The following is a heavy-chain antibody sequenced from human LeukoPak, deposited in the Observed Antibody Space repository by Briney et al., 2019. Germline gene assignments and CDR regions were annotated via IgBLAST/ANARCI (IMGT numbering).Heavy chain of an antibody. CDR2: DSFDGKNK. J-gene: IGHJ4*02. D-gene: IGHD6-13*01. CDR1: GFSLSSYG. CDR3: ARDLSFSTTWLGY. Sequence: GRSLRLSCAPSGFSLSSYGMHWVRQAPGKGLEWLAFDSFDGKNKYYADSVKCRFSISKDSNTLYLQMNDLRPDDSAVYYCARDLSFSTTWLGYWGQGTLVTVSS. V-gene: IGHV3-30*03.